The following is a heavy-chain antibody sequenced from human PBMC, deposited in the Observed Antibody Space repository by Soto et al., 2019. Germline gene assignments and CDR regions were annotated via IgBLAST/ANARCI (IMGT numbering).Heavy chain of an antibody. CDR2: IYSGGST. Sequence: EVQVAESGGGLVQPGGSLRLSCAASGFTVSSNYMSWVRQAPGKGLEWVSFIYSGGSTYYADSVKGRFTISRDKSKNTLYLQRNSLRADDTAMYYCARDRFPYGMDVWGQGTTVTVSS. CDR1: GFTVSSNY. CDR3: ARDRFPYGMDV. J-gene: IGHJ6*02. V-gene: IGHV3-66*01. D-gene: IGHD3-10*01.